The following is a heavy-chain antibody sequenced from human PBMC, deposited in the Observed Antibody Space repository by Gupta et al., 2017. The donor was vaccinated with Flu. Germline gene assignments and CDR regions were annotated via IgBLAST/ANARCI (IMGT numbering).Heavy chain of an antibody. CDR3: TRGANSGYDSHPFSFDY. CDR1: GFTFGDYA. Sequence: EVQLVESGGGLVQPGRSLRLSCTASGFTFGDYAMSWFRQPPGQGLEWVGFIRSKAYGGTTEYAASVKGRFTISRDDSKSIAYLQMNSLKTEDTAVYYCTRGANSGYDSHPFSFDYWGQGTLVTVSS. D-gene: IGHD5-12*01. CDR2: IRSKAYGGTT. V-gene: IGHV3-49*03. J-gene: IGHJ4*02.